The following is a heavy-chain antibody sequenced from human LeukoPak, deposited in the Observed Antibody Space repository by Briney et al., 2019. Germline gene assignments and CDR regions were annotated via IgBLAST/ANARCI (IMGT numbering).Heavy chain of an antibody. J-gene: IGHJ5*02. D-gene: IGHD6-13*01. CDR2: IKQDGSEK. V-gene: IGHV3-7*01. CDR3: ARYSAAAGTGSWFDP. CDR1: GFTFSSYW. Sequence: GGSLRLSCEASGFTFSSYWMSWVRQAPGKGLEWVANIKQDGSEKYYVDSVKGRFTISRDNVKNSLYLQMNSLRAEETAVCYCARYSAAAGTGSWFDPWGQGTLVTVSS.